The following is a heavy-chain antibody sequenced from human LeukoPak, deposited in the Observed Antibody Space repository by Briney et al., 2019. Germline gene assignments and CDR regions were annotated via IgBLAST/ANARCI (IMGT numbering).Heavy chain of an antibody. V-gene: IGHV4-39*02. Sequence: PSETLSLTCTVSGGSISSSSYYWGWIRQPPGKGLEWIGSIYYSGSTYYNPSLKSRVTISVDTSKNHFSLKLSSVTAADTAVYYCASQVYYYASGTTYYYYMDVWGNGTTVTISS. CDR2: IYYSGST. J-gene: IGHJ6*03. CDR1: GGSISSSSYY. D-gene: IGHD3-10*01. CDR3: ASQVYYYASGTTYYYYMDV.